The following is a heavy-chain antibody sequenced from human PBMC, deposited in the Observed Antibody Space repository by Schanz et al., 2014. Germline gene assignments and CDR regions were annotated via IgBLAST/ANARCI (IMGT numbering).Heavy chain of an antibody. CDR3: TRDVRLDRRGNWFDP. CDR2: ISGTGGDDT. CDR1: GFSFGTYA. J-gene: IGHJ5*02. V-gene: IGHV3-23*01. D-gene: IGHD1-1*01. Sequence: EVQLLESGGGLVQPGGSLRLSCAASGFSFGTYAMSWVRQAPGKGLLWVSSISGTGGDDTYYADSVKGRFTISRDNAKNSLFLQMNSLRAEDTAVYYCTRDVRLDRRGNWFDPWGQGTLVTVAS.